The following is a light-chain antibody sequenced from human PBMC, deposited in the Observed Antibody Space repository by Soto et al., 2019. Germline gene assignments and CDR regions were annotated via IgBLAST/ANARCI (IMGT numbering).Light chain of an antibody. Sequence: DIQLTQSPSTLSASVADRVSITCRASQSISTWLAWYQQKPGKAPKLLIFDASSLESRVSSRFSGRGSGTQFTLTISSLQPDDFAPYYCQQYSTYPWTFGQGDKVEFK. V-gene: IGKV1-5*01. CDR3: QQYSTYPWT. CDR1: QSISTW. J-gene: IGKJ1*01. CDR2: DAS.